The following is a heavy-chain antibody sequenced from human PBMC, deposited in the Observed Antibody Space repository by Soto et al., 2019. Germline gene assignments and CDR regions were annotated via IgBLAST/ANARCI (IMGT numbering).Heavy chain of an antibody. CDR1: GFTFSSYA. J-gene: IGHJ3*02. CDR2: ISGSGGST. V-gene: IGHV3-23*01. Sequence: GGSLRLSCAASGFTFSSYAMSWVRQAPGKGLEWVSAISGSGGSTYYADSEKGRFTISRDNSKNTLYLQMNSLIAEDTAVYYCAKGIPPPYYYDSSGYYDAFDIWGQGTMVTVSS. D-gene: IGHD3-22*01. CDR3: AKGIPPPYYYDSSGYYDAFDI.